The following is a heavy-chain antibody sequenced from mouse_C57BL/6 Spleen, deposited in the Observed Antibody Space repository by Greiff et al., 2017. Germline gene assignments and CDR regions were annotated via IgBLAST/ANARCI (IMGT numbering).Heavy chain of an antibody. Sequence: VQLQQSGPELVKPGASVKISCKASGYAFSSSWMNWVKQRPGKGLEWIGRIYPGDGDTNYNGKFKGKATLTADKSSSTAYMQLSSLISEDSAVYFCARYDYEDAMDYWGQGTSVTVSS. V-gene: IGHV1-82*01. CDR2: IYPGDGDT. CDR1: GYAFSSSW. J-gene: IGHJ4*01. CDR3: ARYDYEDAMDY. D-gene: IGHD2-4*01.